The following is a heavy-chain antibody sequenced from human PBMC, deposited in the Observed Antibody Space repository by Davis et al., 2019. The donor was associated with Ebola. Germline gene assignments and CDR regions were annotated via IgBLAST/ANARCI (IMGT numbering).Heavy chain of an antibody. D-gene: IGHD6-13*01. CDR1: GFTVSSNY. Sequence: GESLKISCAASGFTVSSNYMSWVRQAPGKGLEWVSVIYSSGITNYADSAKGRFTISRDNAKNTVYLQMNSLRAEDTAVYYCARDGHGSSWIHFDYWGQGTLVTVSS. CDR3: ARDGHGSSWIHFDY. CDR2: IYSSGIT. V-gene: IGHV3-53*01. J-gene: IGHJ4*02.